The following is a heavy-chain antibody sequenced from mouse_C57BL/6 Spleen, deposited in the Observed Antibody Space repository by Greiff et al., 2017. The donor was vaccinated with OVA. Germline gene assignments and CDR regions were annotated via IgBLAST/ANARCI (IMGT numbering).Heavy chain of an antibody. V-gene: IGHV1-53*01. CDR2: INPSNGGT. D-gene: IGHD1-1*01. CDR1: GYTFTSYW. Sequence: QVQLQQPGTELVKPGASVKLSCKASGYTFTSYWMHWVKQRPGQGLEWIGNINPSNGGTNYNEKFKSKATLTVDKSSSTAYMQLSSLTSEDSAVYDYARPLYYCGSSWAMDDWGQGTSVTVSS. CDR3: ARPLYYCGSSWAMDD. J-gene: IGHJ4*01.